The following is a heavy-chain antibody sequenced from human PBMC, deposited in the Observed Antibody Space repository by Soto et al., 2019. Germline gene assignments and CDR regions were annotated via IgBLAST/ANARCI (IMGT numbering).Heavy chain of an antibody. CDR3: ARARYSSGWYRDIKFDP. D-gene: IGHD6-19*01. V-gene: IGHV4-34*01. CDR1: GGSFSGYY. J-gene: IGHJ5*02. CDR2: INHSGST. Sequence: PSETLSLTCAVYGGSFSGYYWSWIRQPPGKGLEWIGEINHSGSTNYNPSLKSRVTISVDTSKNQFSLKLSSVTAADTAVYYCARARYSSGWYRDIKFDPWGQGTLVTVSS.